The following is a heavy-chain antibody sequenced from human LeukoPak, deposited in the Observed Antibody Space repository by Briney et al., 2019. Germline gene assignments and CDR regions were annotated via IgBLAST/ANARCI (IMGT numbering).Heavy chain of an antibody. CDR2: IYYSGST. CDR1: GGSMRSYY. D-gene: IGHD5-24*01. J-gene: IGHJ5*02. CDR3: VREDGWLDP. V-gene: IGHV4-59*12. Sequence: SETLSLTCTVSGGSMRSYYWNWIRQPPGRGLEWIGYIYYSGSTNYSPSLKSRLTISIDSSKNQFSLKLSSVTAADTAVYYCVREDGWLDPWGQGTLVTVSS.